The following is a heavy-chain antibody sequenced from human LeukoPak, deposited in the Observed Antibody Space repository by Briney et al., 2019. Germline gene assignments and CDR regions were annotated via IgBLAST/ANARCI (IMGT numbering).Heavy chain of an antibody. CDR2: IKHCGST. D-gene: IGHD6-13*01. CDR1: GGSFSGYY. Sequence: PSETLSLTCAVYGGSFSGYYWSWIRQPPGKGLELIGEIKHCGSTNYNPSLKSRGPISVDTSKNQFSLKLRSVTAADTAVYYCARGRRSSSIAGLQLGGGALYVWGQGTTVTVSS. V-gene: IGHV4-34*01. CDR3: ARGRRSSSIAGLQLGGGALYV. J-gene: IGHJ6*02.